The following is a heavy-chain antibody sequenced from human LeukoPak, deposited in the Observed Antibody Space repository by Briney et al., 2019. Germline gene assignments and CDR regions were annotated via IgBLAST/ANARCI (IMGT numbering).Heavy chain of an antibody. CDR3: VRGDLDH. V-gene: IGHV3-7*03. J-gene: IGHJ4*02. CDR1: FEW. CDR2: INHDGRET. Sequence: HPGGSLRLSCRESFEWMSWVRQAPGKGLEWVATINHDGRETYYVDSVRGRFTIFRDNAKNSMCLQMTSLRAEDTAVYFCVRGDLDHWGQGTLITVSS. D-gene: IGHD1-1*01.